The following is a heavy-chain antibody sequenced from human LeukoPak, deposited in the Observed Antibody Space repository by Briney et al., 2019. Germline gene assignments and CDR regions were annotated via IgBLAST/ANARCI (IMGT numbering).Heavy chain of an antibody. CDR3: ARGDYGDY. CDR1: EYTFTSYD. Sequence: EASVKVSCKASEYTFTSYDINWVRQAPGQGLEWMGWISSYNGNTNYAQKLQGRVTMTTDTSTSTAYMELRSLISDDTAVYYCARGDYGDYWGQGTLVTVSS. J-gene: IGHJ4*02. V-gene: IGHV1-18*01. CDR2: ISSYNGNT.